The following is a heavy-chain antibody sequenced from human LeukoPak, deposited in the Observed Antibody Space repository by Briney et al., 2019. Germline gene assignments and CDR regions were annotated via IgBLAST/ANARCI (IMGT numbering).Heavy chain of an antibody. V-gene: IGHV4-4*07. CDR1: GGSISSYY. Sequence: PSQTLSLTCTVSGGSISSYYWSWIRQPAGKGLEWIGRIYTSGSTNYNPSLKSRVTMSVDTSKNQFSLNLSSVTAADTAVYYCAREGYYYGSSGYYRVDYWGQGTLVTVSS. CDR3: AREGYYYGSSGYYRVDY. J-gene: IGHJ4*02. D-gene: IGHD3-22*01. CDR2: IYTSGST.